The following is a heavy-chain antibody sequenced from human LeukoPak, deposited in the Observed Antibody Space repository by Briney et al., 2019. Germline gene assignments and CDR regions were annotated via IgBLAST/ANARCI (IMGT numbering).Heavy chain of an antibody. CDR2: IDYSGST. J-gene: IGHJ4*02. CDR1: NGSISSSRYF. Sequence: SETLSLTCSVSNGSISSSRYFWGWIRQPPGKGLEWIGSIDYSGSTYYNPSLKSRVTISVDTSKNEFSLKLTSVTAADTAVYYCARSIGSDYADYWGQGTLVTVSS. D-gene: IGHD4-17*01. V-gene: IGHV4-39*07. CDR3: ARSIGSDYADY.